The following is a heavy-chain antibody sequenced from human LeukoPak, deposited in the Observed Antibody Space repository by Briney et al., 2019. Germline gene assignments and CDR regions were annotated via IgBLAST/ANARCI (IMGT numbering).Heavy chain of an antibody. D-gene: IGHD3-22*01. Sequence: PGGSLRLSCAASGFTFSSYAMSWVRQAPGKGLEWVSAISGSGGSTYYADSVKGRFTISRDNSKNTLYLQMNSLRAEDTAVYYCAKGLSLYYDSSGYLFVYWGEGTLVSVSS. V-gene: IGHV3-23*01. CDR3: AKGLSLYYDSSGYLFVY. CDR2: ISGSGGST. J-gene: IGHJ4*02. CDR1: GFTFSSYA.